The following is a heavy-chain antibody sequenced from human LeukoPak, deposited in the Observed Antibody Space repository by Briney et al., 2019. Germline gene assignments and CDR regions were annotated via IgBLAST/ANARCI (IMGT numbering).Heavy chain of an antibody. CDR2: IYYSGCT. CDR3: ARGRYYDILTGYLDY. J-gene: IGHJ4*02. Sequence: SQTLSLTCTVSGGSISSGGYYWSWIRQHPGKGLEWIGYIYYSGCTYYNPSLKSRVTISVDTSKNQFSLKLSSVTAADTAVYYCARGRYYDILTGYLDYWGQGTLVTVSS. D-gene: IGHD3-9*01. V-gene: IGHV4-31*03. CDR1: GGSISSGGYY.